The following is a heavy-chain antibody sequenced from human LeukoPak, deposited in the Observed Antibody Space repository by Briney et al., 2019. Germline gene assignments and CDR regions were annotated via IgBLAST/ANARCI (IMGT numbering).Heavy chain of an antibody. J-gene: IGHJ4*02. CDR2: IIPIFGTA. CDR1: GGTFSSYA. Sequence: SVKVSCKASGGTFSSYAISWLRQAPGQGLEWMGGIIPIFGTANYAQKFQGRVTITADESTSTAYMELSSLRSEDTAVYYCARPRHYDILTGYYNEGLDYWGQGTLVTVSS. D-gene: IGHD3-9*01. CDR3: ARPRHYDILTGYYNEGLDY. V-gene: IGHV1-69*13.